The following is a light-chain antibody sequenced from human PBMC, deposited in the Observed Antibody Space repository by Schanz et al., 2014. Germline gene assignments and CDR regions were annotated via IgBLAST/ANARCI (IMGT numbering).Light chain of an antibody. CDR1: SSDVGGYNY. J-gene: IGLJ3*02. CDR2: DVT. Sequence: QSVLTQPASVSGSPGQSITISCTGTSSDVGGYNYVSWYQQHPGKAPKLMIYDVTYRPSGVSNRFSGSKSGNTASLTISGLLAEDEADYYCSSYAGSSTNWVFGGGTKLTVL. V-gene: IGLV2-14*01. CDR3: SSYAGSSTNWV.